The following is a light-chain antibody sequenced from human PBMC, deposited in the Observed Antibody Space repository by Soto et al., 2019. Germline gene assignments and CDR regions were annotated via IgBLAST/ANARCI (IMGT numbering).Light chain of an antibody. CDR2: AAS. Sequence: XXXXTXSXXXXSASVEXRVTITFRASQSISSYLNWYQQKPGKAPKLLIYAASSLQSGVPSRFSGSGSGTDFTLTISSLQPEDFATYYCQQSYSTPITFGQGTRLEIK. CDR3: QQSYSTPIT. V-gene: IGKV1-39*01. J-gene: IGKJ5*01. CDR1: QSISSY.